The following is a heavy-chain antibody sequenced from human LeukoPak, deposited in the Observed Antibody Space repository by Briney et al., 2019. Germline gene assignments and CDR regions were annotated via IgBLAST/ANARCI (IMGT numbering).Heavy chain of an antibody. CDR2: IYSGGST. Sequence: GGSLRLSCAASGFPVSSNYMRWVRQAPGKGLEWVSVIYSGGSTYYADSVKGRFTISRHNSKNTRYLQMNSLRAEDTAVYYCASRITVTTSRDAFDIWGQGTMVTVSS. D-gene: IGHD1-20*01. V-gene: IGHV3-53*04. CDR1: GFPVSSNY. CDR3: ASRITVTTSRDAFDI. J-gene: IGHJ3*02.